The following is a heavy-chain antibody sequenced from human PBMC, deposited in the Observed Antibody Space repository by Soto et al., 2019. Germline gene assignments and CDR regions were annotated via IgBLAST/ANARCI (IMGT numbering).Heavy chain of an antibody. J-gene: IGHJ3*02. CDR2: ISSSSSTI. CDR1: GFTFSSYS. CDR3: AKDLGPYCGGDCYMRNAFDI. D-gene: IGHD2-21*01. Sequence: GGSLRLSCAASGFTFSSYSMNWVRQAPGKGLEWVSYISSSSSTIYYADSVKGRFTISRDNSKNSLYLQMNSLRAEDTAVYYCAKDLGPYCGGDCYMRNAFDIWGQGTMVTVSS. V-gene: IGHV3-48*01.